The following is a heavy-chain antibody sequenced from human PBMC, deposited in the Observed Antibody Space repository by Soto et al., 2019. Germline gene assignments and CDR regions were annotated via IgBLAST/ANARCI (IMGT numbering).Heavy chain of an antibody. V-gene: IGHV3-30*18. CDR2: ISYDGSNK. CDR1: GFTFSSYG. CDR3: AKDDGYSYGFFYYYYGMDV. Sequence: PGGSLRLSCAASGFTFSSYGMHWVRQAPGKGLEWVAVISYDGSNKYYADSVKGRFTISRDNSKNTLYLQMNSLRAEDTAVYYCAKDDGYSYGFFYYYYGMDVWGQGTTVTVSS. D-gene: IGHD5-18*01. J-gene: IGHJ6*02.